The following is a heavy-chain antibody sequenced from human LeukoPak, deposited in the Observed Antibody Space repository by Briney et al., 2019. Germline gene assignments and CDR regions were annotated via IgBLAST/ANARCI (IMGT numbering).Heavy chain of an antibody. CDR1: GFTFSSYG. J-gene: IGHJ3*02. CDR2: IRYDGSNK. CDR3: AKDDYYDSSGYYWSEAFDI. D-gene: IGHD3-22*01. Sequence: GGSLRLSCAASGFTFSSYGMHWVRQAPGKGLEWVAFIRYDGSNKYYADSVKGRFTISRDNSKNTLYLQMNSLRAEDTPVYYCAKDDYYDSSGYYWSEAFDIWGQGTMVTVSS. V-gene: IGHV3-30*02.